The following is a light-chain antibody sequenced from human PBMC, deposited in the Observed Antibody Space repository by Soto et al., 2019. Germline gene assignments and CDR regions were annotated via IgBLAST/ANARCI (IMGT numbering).Light chain of an antibody. CDR2: KAS. CDR1: QSISSR. CDR3: QQYDSYCT. V-gene: IGKV1-5*03. J-gene: IGKJ5*01. Sequence: DVQMTQSPSTLYASVGDRVTITCRASQSISSRLAWYQQKPGEAPKLLIFKASYLETGVPSRFSGSGFGTEFTLTISSLQPDDFATYYCQQYDSYCTFGQGTRLEIK.